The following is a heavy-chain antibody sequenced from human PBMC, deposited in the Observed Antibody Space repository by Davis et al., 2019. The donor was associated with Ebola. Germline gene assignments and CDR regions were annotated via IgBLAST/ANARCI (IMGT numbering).Heavy chain of an antibody. D-gene: IGHD2-15*01. CDR1: GFSFTSYS. CDR2: ISGGYT. CDR3: AKIDCSGGSCYAPDI. J-gene: IGHJ3*02. Sequence: PGGSLRLSCAASGFSFTSYSMNWVRQAPGKGLEWVAYISGGYTYYAESVKGRFTISRDSAKNSLYLQMNSLRAEDTAVYYCAKIDCSGGSCYAPDIWGQGTMVTVSS. V-gene: IGHV3-21*05.